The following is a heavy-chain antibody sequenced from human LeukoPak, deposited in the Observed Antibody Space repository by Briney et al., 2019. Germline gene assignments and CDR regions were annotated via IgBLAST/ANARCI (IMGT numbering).Heavy chain of an antibody. V-gene: IGHV4-4*07. J-gene: IGHJ4*02. Sequence: SETLSLTCTVSGGSISSYYWSWIRQPAGKGLEWIGRIYTSGSTNYNPSLKSRVTMSVDTSKNQFSLKLSSVTAADTAVCYCARGITIFGVDPASYFDYWGQGTLVTVSS. D-gene: IGHD3-3*01. CDR2: IYTSGST. CDR3: ARGITIFGVDPASYFDY. CDR1: GGSISSYY.